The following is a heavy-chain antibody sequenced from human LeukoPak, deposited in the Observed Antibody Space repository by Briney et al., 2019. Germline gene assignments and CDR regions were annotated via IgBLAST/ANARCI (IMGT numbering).Heavy chain of an antibody. D-gene: IGHD1-26*01. CDR2: ISSSASIK. V-gene: IGHV3-48*03. CDR1: GFTFSSYE. CDR3: ARDPPYSGSGYYYMDV. J-gene: IGHJ6*03. Sequence: PGGSLRLSCAASGFTFSSYEMNWVRQAPGKGLEWISYISSSASIKYYADSVKGRFTISRDNAKNTLYLQMNSLRAEDTAVYYCARDPPYSGSGYYYMDVWGKGTTVTVSS.